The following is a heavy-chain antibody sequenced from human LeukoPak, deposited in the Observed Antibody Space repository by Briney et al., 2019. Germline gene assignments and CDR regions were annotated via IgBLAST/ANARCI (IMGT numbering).Heavy chain of an antibody. CDR1: GFTVSSNY. CDR2: IYSGGST. J-gene: IGHJ4*02. CDR3: AKDRESSTSWYEYFDS. V-gene: IGHV3-66*01. D-gene: IGHD6-13*01. Sequence: GGSLRLSCAASGFTVSSNYMSWVRQAPGKGLEWVSVIYSGGSTYYADSVKGRFTISRDNSKNTLYLQMNSLRAEDTAVYYCAKDRESSTSWYEYFDSWGQGTLVTVSS.